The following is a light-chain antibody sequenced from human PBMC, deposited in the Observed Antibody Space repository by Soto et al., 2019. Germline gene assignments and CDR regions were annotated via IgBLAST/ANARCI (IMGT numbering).Light chain of an antibody. CDR1: QGISSW. CDR2: AAS. V-gene: IGKV1D-12*01. CDR3: QQSDRLPLT. J-gene: IGKJ4*01. Sequence: DIQMTQSPSSVSASVGDRVIITCRASQGISSWLAWYQQKPGEAPKLLIFAASRLHSTVPSRFSGSGSGTDFALTISDLQPEDFATYYCQQSDRLPLTFGGGTMVEIK.